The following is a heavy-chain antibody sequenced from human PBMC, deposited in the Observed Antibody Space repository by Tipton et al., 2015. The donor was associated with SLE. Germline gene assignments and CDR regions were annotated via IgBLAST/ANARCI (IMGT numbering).Heavy chain of an antibody. CDR3: SRQAYYSSGYADY. V-gene: IGHV4-4*07. Sequence: TLSLTCHVSGGSPSSSYWSWIRQPAGKGLAGIGRIYTSGSTNYHPSLKRRVTLSVDTSKNQFSLQLSSVTAADTAVYYYSRQAYYSSGYADYWGQGTLVTVSS. CDR2: IYTSGST. D-gene: IGHD3-22*01. CDR1: GGSPSSSY. J-gene: IGHJ4*02.